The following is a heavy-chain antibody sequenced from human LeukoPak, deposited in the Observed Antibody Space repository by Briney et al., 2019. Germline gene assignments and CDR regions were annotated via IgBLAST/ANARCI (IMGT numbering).Heavy chain of an antibody. J-gene: IGHJ3*02. CDR2: IYTSENT. CDR3: ARSETYIWGAFDI. V-gene: IGHV4-4*09. D-gene: IGHD7-27*01. CDR1: GGSISSYY. Sequence: SETLSLTCTVSGGSISSYYWSWIRQPPGKGLEWIGYIYTSENTNYNPSLKSRVTISVDTSKNQFSLKLSSMTAADTAVYYCARSETYIWGAFDIWGQGTTVTVSS.